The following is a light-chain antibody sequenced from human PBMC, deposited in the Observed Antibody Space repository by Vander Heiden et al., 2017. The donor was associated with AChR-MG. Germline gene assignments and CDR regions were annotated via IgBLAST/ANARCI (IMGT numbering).Light chain of an antibody. Sequence: QAVVTQEPSLTASPGRTVTLTCGSSSRAVTGGLYPNWFQQKPGQAPRALIYGTSNRHSWTPARFSGSLLGGKAALTLSGVQPEDEADYYCLLYFGSAQGSVFGGGTQLTVL. V-gene: IGLV7-43*01. J-gene: IGLJ7*01. CDR3: LLYFGSAQGSV. CDR1: SRAVTGGLY. CDR2: GTS.